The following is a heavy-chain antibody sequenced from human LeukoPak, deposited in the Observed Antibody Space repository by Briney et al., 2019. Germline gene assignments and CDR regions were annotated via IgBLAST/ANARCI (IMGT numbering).Heavy chain of an antibody. CDR1: GFTFSSYA. CDR2: ISGSGGST. Sequence: PGGSLRLSCAASGFTFSSYAMSWVRQAPGKGLEWVSAISGSGGSTYYADSVKGRFTISRDNSKNTLYLQMNSLRAEDTAVYYCAGGYCSSTSCYAAYYYYGMDVWGQGTTVTVSS. CDR3: AGGYCSSTSCYAAYYYYGMDV. D-gene: IGHD2-2*01. V-gene: IGHV3-23*01. J-gene: IGHJ6*02.